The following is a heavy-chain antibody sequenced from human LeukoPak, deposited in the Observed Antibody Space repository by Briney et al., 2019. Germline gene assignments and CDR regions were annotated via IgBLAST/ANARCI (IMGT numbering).Heavy chain of an antibody. D-gene: IGHD2-8*01. CDR3: ARESMAFDY. V-gene: IGHV1-2*06. J-gene: IGHJ4*02. CDR1: GYTFTGFY. Sequence: ASVEVSCKASGYTFTGFYIHWVRQAPGQGLEWMGRIDPNSGDTNYAQKFQGRVTMTRDTSISTAYMELSRLRSDDTAVYYCARESMAFDYWSQGTLVTVSS. CDR2: IDPNSGDT.